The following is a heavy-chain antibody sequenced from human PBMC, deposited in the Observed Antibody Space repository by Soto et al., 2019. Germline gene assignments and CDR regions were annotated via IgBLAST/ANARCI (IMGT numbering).Heavy chain of an antibody. CDR2: IFSNDEK. CDR1: GFSLSNARMG. J-gene: IGHJ6*02. V-gene: IGHV2-26*01. Sequence: SGPTLVNPTETLTLTCTVSGFSLSNARMGVSWIRQPPGKALEWLAHIFSNDEKSYSTSLKSRLTISKDTSKSQVVLTMTNMDPVDTATYYCARFLVSSIAARPSLPKGMDVWGQGTTVTVSS. CDR3: ARFLVSSIAARPSLPKGMDV. D-gene: IGHD6-6*01.